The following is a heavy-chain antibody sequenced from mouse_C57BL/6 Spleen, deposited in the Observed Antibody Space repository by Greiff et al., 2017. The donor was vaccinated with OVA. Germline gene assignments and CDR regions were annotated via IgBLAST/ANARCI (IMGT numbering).Heavy chain of an antibody. D-gene: IGHD1-1*01. CDR1: GYTFTSYW. CDR3: ARHYGSSRYWYFDV. V-gene: IGHV1-64*01. J-gene: IGHJ1*03. CDR2: IHPNSGST. Sequence: QHPYSELVKPGASVKLSCKASGYTFTSYWMHWVKQRPGQGLEWIGMIHPNSGSTNYNEKFKSKATLTVDKSSSTAYMQLSSLTSEDSAVYYCARHYGSSRYWYFDVWGTGTTVTVSS.